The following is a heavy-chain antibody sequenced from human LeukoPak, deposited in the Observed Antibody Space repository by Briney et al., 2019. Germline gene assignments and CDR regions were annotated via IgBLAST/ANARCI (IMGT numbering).Heavy chain of an antibody. J-gene: IGHJ4*02. Sequence: ASVKVSCKASGYTFTSYDINWVRQASGQGLEWMGWINLKSGYTGYAQKFQGRVTITRDTSISTAYMELSSLRSEDTAAYYCARVAGSIDYWGQGTLVTVSS. CDR1: GYTFTSYD. CDR2: INLKSGYT. CDR3: ARVAGSIDY. D-gene: IGHD6-19*01. V-gene: IGHV1-8*03.